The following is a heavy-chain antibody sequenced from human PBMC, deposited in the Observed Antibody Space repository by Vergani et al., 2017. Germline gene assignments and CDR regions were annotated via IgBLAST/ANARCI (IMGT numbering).Heavy chain of an antibody. J-gene: IGHJ4*02. CDR2: IYWNDDK. V-gene: IGHV2-5*01. CDR1: GFSVSSSGVG. Sequence: QITLKESGPTLVKPTQTLTLTCTVSGFSVSSSGVGVAWIRQPPGKALECLAIIYWNDDKRYSPSLKSRLTITKDTSKNQVVLTMTNMDPVDTATYYCAHGIAAAGQRAFFDYWGQGTLVTVSS. D-gene: IGHD6-13*01. CDR3: AHGIAAAGQRAFFDY.